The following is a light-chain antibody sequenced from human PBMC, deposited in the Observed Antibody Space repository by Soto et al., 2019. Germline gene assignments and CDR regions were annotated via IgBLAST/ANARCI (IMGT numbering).Light chain of an antibody. Sequence: QAVVTQPASVSGSPGQSITISCTGTGSDVGGYNFVSWYQQHPGKAPKLIISDVSNRPSGVSTRFSGSKSGNTASLTISGLQAEDEADYYCSSYTSINTHVFGTGTKLTVL. J-gene: IGLJ1*01. CDR3: SSYTSINTHV. CDR2: DVS. V-gene: IGLV2-14*01. CDR1: GSDVGGYNF.